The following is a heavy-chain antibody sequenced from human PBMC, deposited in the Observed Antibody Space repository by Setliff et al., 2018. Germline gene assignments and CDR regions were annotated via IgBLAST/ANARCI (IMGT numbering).Heavy chain of an antibody. CDR1: GGSISSSSYY. V-gene: IGHV4-39*02. J-gene: IGHJ6*03. CDR3: ARDGFEIVVVPAAIYYYYYMDV. CDR2: IYYSGIT. Sequence: PSETLSLTCTVSGGSISSSSYYWGWIRQPPGKGLEWIGSIYYSGITYYNPSLKSRVTISVDTSKNQVSLKLGSVTAADTAVYYCARDGFEIVVVPAAIYYYYYMDVWGKGTTVTVSS. D-gene: IGHD2-2*01.